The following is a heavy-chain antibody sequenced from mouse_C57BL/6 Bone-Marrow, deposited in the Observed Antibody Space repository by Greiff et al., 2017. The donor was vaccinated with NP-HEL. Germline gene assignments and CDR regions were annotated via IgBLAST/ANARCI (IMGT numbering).Heavy chain of an antibody. Sequence: EVQLQQSGPGLAKPSQTLSLTCSVTGYSITSDYWNWIRKFPGNKLEYMGYISYSGSTYYNPSLKSRISITRDTSKNQYYLQLNSVTTEDTATYYGARSIGSSHWYFDVWGTGTTVTVSS. CDR3: ARSIGSSHWYFDV. CDR1: GYSITSDY. CDR2: ISYSGST. J-gene: IGHJ1*03. V-gene: IGHV3-8*01. D-gene: IGHD1-1*01.